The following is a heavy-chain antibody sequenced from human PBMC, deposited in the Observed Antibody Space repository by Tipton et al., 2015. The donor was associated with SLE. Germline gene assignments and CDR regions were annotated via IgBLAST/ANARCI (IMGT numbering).Heavy chain of an antibody. D-gene: IGHD3-10*01. Sequence: QLVQSGAELKRPGESLKISCMGSEDRFSTSWIAWVRQMPGKGLELMEIVYPHDSDTKYSPSFRGQVTISADKSSRTAYLQWSVLKASDTAMYFCARARGYFDSWGQGTLVTVSS. V-gene: IGHV5-51*03. CDR2: VYPHDSDT. CDR3: ARARGYFDS. CDR1: EDRFSTSW. J-gene: IGHJ4*02.